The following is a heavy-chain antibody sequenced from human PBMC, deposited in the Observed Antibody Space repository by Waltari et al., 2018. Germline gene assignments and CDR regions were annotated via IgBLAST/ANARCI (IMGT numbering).Heavy chain of an antibody. D-gene: IGHD6-19*01. CDR1: GGSISSRIYY. CDR2: IYYSGST. V-gene: IGHV4-39*01. Sequence: QLQLQESGPGLVKPSETLSLTCTFSGGSISSRIYYWGWIRQPPGKGLEWIGSIYYSGSTYYNPSLKSRVTISVDTSKNQFSLKLSSVTAADTAVYYCARRGVAVAGFDYWGQGTLVTVSS. J-gene: IGHJ4*02. CDR3: ARRGVAVAGFDY.